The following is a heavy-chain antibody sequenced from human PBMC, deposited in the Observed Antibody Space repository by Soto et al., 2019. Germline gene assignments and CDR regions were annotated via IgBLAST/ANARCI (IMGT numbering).Heavy chain of an antibody. CDR1: GFTLSSYA. J-gene: IGHJ3*01. CDR3: AKTIVPAGIDAFDV. D-gene: IGHD2-2*02. CDR2: ISASGSDT. V-gene: IGHV3-23*01. Sequence: GGSLRLSWAASGFTLSSYALTWVRQGPGKGLEWVSVISASGSDTFFRDSVKGRFTISRDTSKNTLYLQMNSLRVEDTAVYYCAKTIVPAGIDAFDVWGRGTMVTVSS.